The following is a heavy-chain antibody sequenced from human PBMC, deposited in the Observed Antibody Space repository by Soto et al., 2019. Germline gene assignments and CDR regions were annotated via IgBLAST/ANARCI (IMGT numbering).Heavy chain of an antibody. V-gene: IGHV3-49*04. D-gene: IGHD2-8*01. Sequence: RLIRLRWTGSGFSFLDLAVRRVRKDTGKGLEWVGLIRNQTYHETPEFAAAVKGRFTISRDTSNGVAYMQMSSLRVDDSAVYYCTGAESPDTAYFSLFCGQGTPVT. CDR2: IRNQTYHETP. J-gene: IGHJ4*02. CDR3: TGAESPDTAYFSLF. CDR1: GFSFLDLA.